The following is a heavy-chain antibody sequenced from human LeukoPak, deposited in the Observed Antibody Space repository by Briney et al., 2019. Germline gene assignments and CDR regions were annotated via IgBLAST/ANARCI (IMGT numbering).Heavy chain of an antibody. CDR2: ISGSGGST. J-gene: IGHJ6*03. CDR1: GFTFSSYA. CDR3: AKNIPYYYYYYMDV. V-gene: IGHV3-23*01. Sequence: GGPLRLSCAASGFTFSSYAMSWVRQAPGKGLEWVSAISGSGGSTYYADSVRGRFTISRDNSKNTLYLQMNSLRAEDTAVYYCAKNIPYYYYYYMDVWGKGTTVTVSS. D-gene: IGHD1/OR15-1a*01.